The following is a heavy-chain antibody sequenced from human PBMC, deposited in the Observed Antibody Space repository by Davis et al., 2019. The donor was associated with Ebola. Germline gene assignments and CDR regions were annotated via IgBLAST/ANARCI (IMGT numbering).Heavy chain of an antibody. Sequence: GESLKISCAASGFTFSSYAMSWVRQAPGKGLEWVSAISGSGGSTYYADSVKGRFTISRDNSKNTLYLQMNSLRAEDTAVYYCAKDASRYCSGGSCYLAPDAFDIWGQGTMVTVSS. CDR2: ISGSGGST. CDR1: GFTFSSYA. J-gene: IGHJ3*02. V-gene: IGHV3-23*01. CDR3: AKDASRYCSGGSCYLAPDAFDI. D-gene: IGHD2-15*01.